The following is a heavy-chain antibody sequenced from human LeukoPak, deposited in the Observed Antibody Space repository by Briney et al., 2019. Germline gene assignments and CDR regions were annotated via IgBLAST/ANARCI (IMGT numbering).Heavy chain of an antibody. J-gene: IGHJ6*03. Sequence: ASVKVSCKASGYPFTSSDINWVRQAPGQGLEWMGWINPNSGGTNYAQKFQGRVTMTRDTSISTAYMELSRLRSDDTAVYYCARGGITGTTYYYMDVWGIGTTVTVSS. CDR3: ARGGITGTTYYYMDV. CDR2: INPNSGGT. CDR1: GYPFTSSD. V-gene: IGHV1-2*02. D-gene: IGHD1-7*01.